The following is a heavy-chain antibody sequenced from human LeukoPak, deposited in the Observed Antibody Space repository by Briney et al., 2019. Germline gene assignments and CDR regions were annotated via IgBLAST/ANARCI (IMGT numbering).Heavy chain of an antibody. J-gene: IGHJ4*02. CDR1: GGSISSSSYY. Sequence: PSGTPSLTCTVSGGSISSSSYYWGWIRQPPGKGLEWIGSIYYSGSTYYNPSLKSRVTISADTSKNQFSLKLSSVTAADTAVYYCARGALGDYGGNGDFDYWGQGTLVTVSS. D-gene: IGHD4-23*01. V-gene: IGHV4-39*07. CDR3: ARGALGDYGGNGDFDY. CDR2: IYYSGST.